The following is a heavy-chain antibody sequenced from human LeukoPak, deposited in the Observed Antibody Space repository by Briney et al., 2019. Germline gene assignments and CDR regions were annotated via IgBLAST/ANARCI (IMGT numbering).Heavy chain of an antibody. V-gene: IGHV3-9*01. D-gene: IGHD4-17*01. CDR1: GFIFDDYA. J-gene: IGHJ6*03. Sequence: GGSLRLSCAASGFIFDDYAMHWVRQAPGKGLEWVSGISWNSGSIGYADSVKGRFTISRDNAKKSLYLQMNSLRPEDTALYYCNAYGDRWGESYYHYMDVWGKGTTVTISS. CDR3: NAYGDRWGESYYHYMDV. CDR2: ISWNSGSI.